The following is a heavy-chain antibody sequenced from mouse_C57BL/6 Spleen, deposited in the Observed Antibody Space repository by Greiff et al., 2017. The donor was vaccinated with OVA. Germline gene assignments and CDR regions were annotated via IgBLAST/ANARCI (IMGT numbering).Heavy chain of an antibody. J-gene: IGHJ1*03. CDR1: GFTFSDYY. Sequence: EVKLMESGGGLVQPGGSLKLSCAASGFTFSDYYMYWVRQTPEKRLEWVAYISNGGGSTYYPDTVKGRFTISRDNAKDTLYLQMSRLKSEDTAMYYCARDGGGYFDVWGTGTTVTVSS. D-gene: IGHD2-3*01. CDR3: ARDGGGYFDV. CDR2: ISNGGGST. V-gene: IGHV5-12*01.